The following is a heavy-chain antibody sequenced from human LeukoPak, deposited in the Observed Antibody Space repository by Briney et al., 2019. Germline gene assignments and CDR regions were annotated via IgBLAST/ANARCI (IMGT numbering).Heavy chain of an antibody. CDR1: GYTFTSYY. V-gene: IGHV1-46*01. D-gene: IGHD3-10*01. CDR2: INLSGGST. J-gene: IGHJ4*02. Sequence: GASVKVSCKASGYTFTSYYMHWVRQAPGQGLEWMGIINLSGGSTSYAQKFQDRVTMTRDTSTSTVYMELSSLRSEDTAVYYCARDSPRVYYGSGSYYNALGYWGQGTLVTVSS. CDR3: ARDSPRVYYGSGSYYNALGY.